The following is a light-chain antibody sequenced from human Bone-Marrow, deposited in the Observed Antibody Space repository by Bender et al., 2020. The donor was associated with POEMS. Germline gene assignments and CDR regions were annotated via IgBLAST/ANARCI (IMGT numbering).Light chain of an antibody. V-gene: IGLV3-21*02. CDR2: DDN. J-gene: IGLJ3*02. Sequence: YVMTQPPSVSVAPGQTATITCGGTNIGSESVHWYQQKPGQAPVLVVYDDNDRPSGIPERFSGSNSGNTATLTISRVGVGDEADYYCQVWDGSSDHWVFGGGTKLTVL. CDR3: QVWDGSSDHWV. CDR1: NIGSES.